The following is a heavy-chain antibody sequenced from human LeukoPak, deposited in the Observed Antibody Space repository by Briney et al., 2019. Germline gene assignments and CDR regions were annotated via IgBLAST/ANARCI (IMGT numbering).Heavy chain of an antibody. D-gene: IGHD3-9*01. V-gene: IGHV3-21*01. Sequence: GGSLRLSCAASGFTFSNYTMSWVRQAPGKGLEWVSSISSSSTYIYYADSMRGRFTISRDNAKNSLYLQMNSLRAEDTAVYYCASRLLITRSPHFDHWVQGTLVTVCS. CDR3: ASRLLITRSPHFDH. CDR1: GFTFSNYT. CDR2: ISSSSTYI. J-gene: IGHJ4*02.